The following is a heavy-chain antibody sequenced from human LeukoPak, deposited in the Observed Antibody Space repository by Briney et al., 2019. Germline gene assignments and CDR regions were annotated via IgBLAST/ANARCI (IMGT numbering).Heavy chain of an antibody. Sequence: SETLSLTCTVSGGSIRSYYWSWIRQPPGQGLEWIGHIFYTGSTTYNPSLKSRITIAVDTSRNHFSLKLRSVTAADTAVYYCARGGNYWPQWWFDPWGRGTLVSVSS. V-gene: IGHV4-59*01. CDR2: IFYTGST. D-gene: IGHD1-26*01. J-gene: IGHJ5*02. CDR1: GGSIRSYY. CDR3: ARGGNYWPQWWFDP.